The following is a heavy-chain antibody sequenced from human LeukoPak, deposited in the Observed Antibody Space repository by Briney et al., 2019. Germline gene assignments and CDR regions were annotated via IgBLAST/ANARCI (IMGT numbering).Heavy chain of an antibody. Sequence: GGSLRLSCAASGFTFRSYTMPWVRQPPGKGLEWVSVISASGGSTYYADSVKGRFTISRDNSKNTLFLQMNSLRAEDTAVYYCAKASLDGNYYYYYMDVWGKGTTVTVSS. CDR2: ISASGGST. D-gene: IGHD5-24*01. J-gene: IGHJ6*03. V-gene: IGHV3-23*01. CDR1: GFTFRSYT. CDR3: AKASLDGNYYYYYMDV.